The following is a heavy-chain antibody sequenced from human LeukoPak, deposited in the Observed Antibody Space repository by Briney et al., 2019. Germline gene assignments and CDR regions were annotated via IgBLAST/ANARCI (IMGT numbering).Heavy chain of an antibody. CDR2: INPKSGDT. CDR3: ARIEPKWLHLDY. Sequence: ASVKVPCKASGYTFTDYHIHWVRQAPGQGLEWMGWINPKSGDTDYLQKFQGRLTVTRDTSISTAYMELSRLTSDDTAMYYCARIEPKWLHLDYWGQGALVTVSS. CDR1: GYTFTDYH. D-gene: IGHD5-24*01. J-gene: IGHJ4*02. V-gene: IGHV1-2*02.